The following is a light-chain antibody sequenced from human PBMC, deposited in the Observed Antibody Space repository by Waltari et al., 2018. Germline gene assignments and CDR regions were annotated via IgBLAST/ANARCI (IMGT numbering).Light chain of an antibody. CDR2: GNN. V-gene: IGLV1-47*01. J-gene: IGLJ2*01. CDR3: ATWDDSLSRPV. Sequence: QSVLTQPPSASGTPGQRVTMSCSGGSFKVGSNYVCWYQHLPGTAPKLLTYGNNQRPSGVPDRFSASKSGTSASLAISGLRSEDEADYYCATWDDSLSRPVFGGGTRLTVL. CDR1: SFKVGSNY.